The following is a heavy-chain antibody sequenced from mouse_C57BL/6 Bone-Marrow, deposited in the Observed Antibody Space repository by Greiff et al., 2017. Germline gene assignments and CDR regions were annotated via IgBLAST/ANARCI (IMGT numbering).Heavy chain of an antibody. V-gene: IGHV5-9-1*02. D-gene: IGHD2-4*01. J-gene: IGHJ1*03. CDR2: ISSGGDYI. CDR3: KRNYDDYGGAYYCGYGG. Sequence: EVKVVESGEGLVKPGGSLKLSCAASGFTFSSYAMSWVRQTPEKRLEWVAYISSGGDYIYYAYTVKGRFTISRDNARNTLYLQMSSLKSEDTAMYSCKRNYDDYGGAYYCGYGGRGTALTVT. CDR1: GFTFSSYA.